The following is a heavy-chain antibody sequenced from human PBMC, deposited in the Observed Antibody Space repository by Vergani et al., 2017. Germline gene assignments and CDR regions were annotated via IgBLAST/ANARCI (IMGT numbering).Heavy chain of an antibody. V-gene: IGHV4-59*01. CDR1: GGSISSYY. CDR2: IYYSGST. D-gene: IGHD5-12*01. CDR3: ARAPLEWLSPSD. J-gene: IGHJ4*02. Sequence: QVQLQESGPGLVKPSETLSLTCTVSGGSISSYYWSWIRQPPGKGLEWIGYIYYSGSTNYNPPLKSRVTISVDTSKNQFSLKLSSVTAADTAVYYCARAPLEWLSPSDWGQGTLVTVSS.